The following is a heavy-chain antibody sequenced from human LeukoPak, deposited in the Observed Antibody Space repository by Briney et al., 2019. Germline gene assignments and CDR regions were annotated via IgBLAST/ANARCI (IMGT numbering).Heavy chain of an antibody. CDR1: GFTFSSFE. CDR3: ARGSGYLAY. Sequence: GGSLRLSCAASGFTFSSFEINWVRQAPGKGLEWISYISSGSTIYYADSVKGRFSISRDNAKNSLYLQMNSLRAEDTAVYYCARGSGYLAYWGQGTLVTVSS. CDR2: ISSGSTI. J-gene: IGHJ4*02. V-gene: IGHV3-48*03. D-gene: IGHD3-22*01.